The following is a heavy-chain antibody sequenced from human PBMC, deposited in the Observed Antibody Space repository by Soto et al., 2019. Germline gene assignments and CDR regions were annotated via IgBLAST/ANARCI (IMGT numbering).Heavy chain of an antibody. D-gene: IGHD6-6*01. CDR2: TYYRSKWYN. Sequence: SQTLSLTCSISWAIVSSSSAAWNWIRQSPSRGLEWLGRTYYRSKWYNDYAVSVKSRITINPDTSKNQFSLQLNSVTPEDTAVYYCARGQYSSSGYYYYGMDVWGQGTTVTVSS. CDR3: ARGQYSSSGYYYYGMDV. J-gene: IGHJ6*02. CDR1: WAIVSSSSAA. V-gene: IGHV6-1*01.